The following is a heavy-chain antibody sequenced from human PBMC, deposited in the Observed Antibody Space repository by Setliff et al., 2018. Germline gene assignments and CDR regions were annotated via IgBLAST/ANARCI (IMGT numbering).Heavy chain of an antibody. CDR1: GFPFGDFA. D-gene: IGHD2-15*01. CDR3: WKGGWVASFHS. V-gene: IGHV3-23*01. CDR2: IGGRGIST. J-gene: IGHJ5*01. Sequence: PGGSLRLSCAASGFPFGDFAMTWVRQAPGKGLEWVSGIGGRGISTYYADSVKGRFIISRYTPENTLYLQMYSLRAEDTDIYYCWKGGWVASFHSWGQGTLVTVSS.